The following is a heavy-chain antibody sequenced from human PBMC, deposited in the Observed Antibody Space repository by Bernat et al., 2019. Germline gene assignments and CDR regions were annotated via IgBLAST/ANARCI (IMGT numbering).Heavy chain of an antibody. D-gene: IGHD6-13*01. CDR1: GFTFSNHW. V-gene: IGHV3-74*01. CDR2: INIDGSIT. J-gene: IGHJ4*02. Sequence: EVQLVESGGDLVQPGGSLRLSCAASGFTFSNHWMHWFRQAPGKGLVWVSHINIDGSITSYADSVKGRFTISRDNAKNTLYLQMNSLRAEDTAVYYCTRSLATAVWGQGTLVTVSS. CDR3: TRSLATAV.